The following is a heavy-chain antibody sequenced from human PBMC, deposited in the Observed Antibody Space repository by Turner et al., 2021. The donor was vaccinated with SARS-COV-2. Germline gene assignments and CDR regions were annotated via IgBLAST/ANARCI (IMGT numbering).Heavy chain of an antibody. CDR3: ARARWHYYDSSGYYPDAFDI. J-gene: IGHJ3*02. V-gene: IGHV3-21*01. D-gene: IGHD3-22*01. CDR1: GFTFSRKS. Sequence: EVQLVESGGGLVKPGGSLSLSCAAYGFTFSRKSMNWVRQAPGKGLGWVSSISSSSSYIYFADSVKGRFTISRDNAKNSLYLQMNSLRAEDTAVYYCARARWHYYDSSGYYPDAFDIWGQGTMVTVSS. CDR2: ISSSSSYI.